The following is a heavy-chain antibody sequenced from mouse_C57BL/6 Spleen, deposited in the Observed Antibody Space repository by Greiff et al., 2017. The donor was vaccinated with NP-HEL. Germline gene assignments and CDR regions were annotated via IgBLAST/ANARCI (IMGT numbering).Heavy chain of an antibody. CDR2: IWTGGGP. D-gene: IGHD2-3*01. CDR1: GFSLTSYA. Sequence: QVQLQQSGPGLVAPSQSLSITCTVSGFSLTSYAISWVRQPPGKGLEWLGVIWTGGGPNYNSALKSRLSISKDNSKSQVFLKMNSLQTDDTARYYCARNSGGWFQYYYAMDYWGQGTSVTVSS. J-gene: IGHJ4*01. CDR3: ARNSGGWFQYYYAMDY. V-gene: IGHV2-9-1*01.